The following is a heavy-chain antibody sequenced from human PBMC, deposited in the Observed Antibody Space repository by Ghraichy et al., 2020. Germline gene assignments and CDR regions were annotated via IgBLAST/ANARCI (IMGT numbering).Heavy chain of an antibody. CDR3: ARVQQDPVTIGFFDI. J-gene: IGHJ3*02. V-gene: IGHV4-4*07. Sequence: SQTLSLTCIVSGGSISNYHWSWIRQSAGKGLEWIGRIHGNGETNYNPSLMSRVTMSVDTSKNQFSLTLTSVTAADTAVYYCARVQQDPVTIGFFDIWGPGTTVIVSS. CDR1: GGSISNYH. D-gene: IGHD4-17*01. CDR2: IHGNGET.